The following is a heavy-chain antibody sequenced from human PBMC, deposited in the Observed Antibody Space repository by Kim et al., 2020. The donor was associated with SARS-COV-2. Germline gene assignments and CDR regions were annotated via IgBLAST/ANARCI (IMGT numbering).Heavy chain of an antibody. J-gene: IGHJ6*02. D-gene: IGHD3-10*01. Sequence: SETLSLTCTVSGGSTSNYYWNWIRQPPGKGLEWIGYIYYSGSTIYNPSLKSRVTISVDTSKNQFSLKLRSVTAADTAVYNCARARLFYGSGSSVWGEIMDVWGQGTTVTVSS. CDR3: ARARLFYGSGSSVWGEIMDV. V-gene: IGHV4-59*01. CDR1: GGSTSNYY. CDR2: IYYSGST.